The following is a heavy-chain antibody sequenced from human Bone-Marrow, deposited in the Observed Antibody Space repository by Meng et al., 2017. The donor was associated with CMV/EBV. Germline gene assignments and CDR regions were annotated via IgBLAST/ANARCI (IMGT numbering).Heavy chain of an antibody. Sequence: GGSRRPSCAASGFTFSSYWMRWVRQAPGKGLEWVANIKQDGSEKYYVDSVKGRFTISRDNAKNSLYLQMNSLRGEDTAVYYCARDLDSSSYAYWGQGTRVTVSS. J-gene: IGHJ4*02. CDR3: ARDLDSSSYAY. V-gene: IGHV3-7*01. D-gene: IGHD6-6*01. CDR2: IKQDGSEK. CDR1: GFTFSSYW.